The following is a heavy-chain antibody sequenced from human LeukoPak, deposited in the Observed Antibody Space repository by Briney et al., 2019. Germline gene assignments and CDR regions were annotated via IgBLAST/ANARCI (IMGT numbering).Heavy chain of an antibody. Sequence: PSETLSLTCTVSGGSISSYYWSWIRQPPGKGLEWIGYIYYSGSTNYNPSLKSRVTISVDTSKNQFSLKLSSVTAADTAVYYCARFPGYYREGYYYYYGMDVWGQGTTVTVSS. CDR1: GGSISSYY. V-gene: IGHV4-59*08. J-gene: IGHJ6*02. CDR3: ARFPGYYREGYYYYYGMDV. D-gene: IGHD3-9*01. CDR2: IYYSGST.